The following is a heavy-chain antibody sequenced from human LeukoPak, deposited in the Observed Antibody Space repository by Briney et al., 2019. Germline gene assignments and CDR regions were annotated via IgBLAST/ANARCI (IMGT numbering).Heavy chain of an antibody. D-gene: IGHD3-10*01. CDR1: GFTFITYG. V-gene: IGHV3-30*18. J-gene: IGHJ4*02. CDR3: AKGDRPYYGSGSYYVDY. Sequence: GRSLRLSCAASGFTFITYGMHWVRQAPGKGLEWVAVISYDGSNKYYADSVKGRFTISRDNSKNTLYLQMNNLRAEDTAVYYCAKGDRPYYGSGSYYVDYWGQGTLVTVSS. CDR2: ISYDGSNK.